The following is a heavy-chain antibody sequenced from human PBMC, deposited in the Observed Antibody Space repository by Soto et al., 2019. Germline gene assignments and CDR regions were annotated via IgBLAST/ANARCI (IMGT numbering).Heavy chain of an antibody. CDR1: GFTFSSYA. Sequence: GGSLRLSCAASGFTFSSYAMHWVRQAPGKGLEWVAVISSDGSNKYYADIVKGRFTISRDNSKNTLYLQMNSLRAEDTAVYYCAKSPIVGATTPFDYWGQGTLVTVSS. CDR3: AKSPIVGATTPFDY. V-gene: IGHV3-30-3*02. D-gene: IGHD1-26*01. J-gene: IGHJ4*02. CDR2: ISSDGSNK.